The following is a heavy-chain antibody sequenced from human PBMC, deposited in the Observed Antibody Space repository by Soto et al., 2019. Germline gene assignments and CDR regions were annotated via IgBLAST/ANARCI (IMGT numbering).Heavy chain of an antibody. CDR2: INPNSGGT. V-gene: IGHV1-2*02. Sequence: RASVKVSCKASGYTFTGYYMHWVRQAPGQGLEWMGWINPNSGGTNYAQKFQGRVTMTRDTSISTAYMELSRLRSDDTAVYYCAIGDVVVVAATRDYYCDCWGQGTLVTVSS. J-gene: IGHJ4*02. D-gene: IGHD2-15*01. CDR1: GYTFTGYY. CDR3: AIGDVVVVAATRDYYCDC.